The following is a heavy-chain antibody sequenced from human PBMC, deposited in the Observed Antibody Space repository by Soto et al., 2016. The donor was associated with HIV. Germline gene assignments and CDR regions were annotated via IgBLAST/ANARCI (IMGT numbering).Heavy chain of an antibody. Sequence: EVQLVESGGGLVKPGGSLRLSCADSGFTFSSYSMNWVRQAPGKGLEWVSSISSSSIYKYYADSVKGRFTISRDNAKNSLYLQMNSLRAEDTAVYYCARDHMVRERRGTTPFDYWGREPW. CDR3: ARDHMVRERRGTTPFDY. V-gene: IGHV3-21*01. D-gene: IGHD3-10*01. J-gene: IGHJ4*02. CDR2: ISSSSIYK. CDR1: GFTFSSYS.